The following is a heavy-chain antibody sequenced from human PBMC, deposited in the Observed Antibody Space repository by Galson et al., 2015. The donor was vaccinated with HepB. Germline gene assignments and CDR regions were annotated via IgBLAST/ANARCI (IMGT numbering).Heavy chain of an antibody. CDR2: IYSSGST. CDR3: ARRAQVAGQGFDY. Sequence: LSLTCTVSGGSISTGSYYWNWIRQPAGKGLEWIGRIYSSGSTNYNPSLESRVTMSVDTSKNQFSLKLSSVTAADTAVYSCARRAQVAGQGFDYWGQGTLGTVSS. J-gene: IGHJ4*02. D-gene: IGHD6-19*01. CDR1: GGSISTGSYY. V-gene: IGHV4-61*02.